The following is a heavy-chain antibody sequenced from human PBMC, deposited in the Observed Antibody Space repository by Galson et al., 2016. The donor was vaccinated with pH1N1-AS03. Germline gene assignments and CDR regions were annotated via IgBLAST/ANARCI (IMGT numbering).Heavy chain of an antibody. V-gene: IGHV3-23*01. J-gene: IGHJ5*02. CDR3: ARGSGSPHWFDP. D-gene: IGHD3-3*01. CDR2: VGGVGGSL. Sequence: SLRLSCAASGFTFSIYAMHWVRQAPGKGLEWVSGVGGVGGSLWYAESVKGRFTVSRDNSKGTLDLQMNSLRADDTAVYYCARGSGSPHWFDPWG. CDR1: GFTFSIYA.